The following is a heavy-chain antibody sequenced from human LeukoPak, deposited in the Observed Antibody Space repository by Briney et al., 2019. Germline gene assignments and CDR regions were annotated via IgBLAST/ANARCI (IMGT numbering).Heavy chain of an antibody. CDR3: ARQTTVGPPPNYYYYYQMDV. CDR1: GGTFSSYA. V-gene: IGHV1-69*01. Sequence: ASVKVSCKASGGTFSSYAISWVRQAPGQGLEWMGGIIPIFATANYAQKFQGRVTITADESTSTAYMELSRLRSEDTAVYYCARQTTVGPPPNYYYYYQMDVWGKGTTVTVSS. J-gene: IGHJ6*03. D-gene: IGHD4-11*01. CDR2: IIPIFATA.